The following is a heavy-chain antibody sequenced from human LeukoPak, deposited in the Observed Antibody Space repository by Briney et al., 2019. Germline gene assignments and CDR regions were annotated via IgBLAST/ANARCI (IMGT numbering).Heavy chain of an antibody. CDR3: AKDYDYGQNWFDP. Sequence: GGSLRLSCAASGFTFSSYGMHWVRQAPGKGLEWVAFIRYGGNNKYYADSVKGRFTISRDNSKNTLYLQMNSLRAEDTAVYYCAKDYDYGQNWFDPWGQGTLVTVSS. CDR1: GFTFSSYG. CDR2: IRYGGNNK. D-gene: IGHD4-17*01. V-gene: IGHV3-30*02. J-gene: IGHJ5*02.